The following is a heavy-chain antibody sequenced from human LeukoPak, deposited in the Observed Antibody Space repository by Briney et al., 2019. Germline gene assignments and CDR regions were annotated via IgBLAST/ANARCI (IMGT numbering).Heavy chain of an antibody. D-gene: IGHD1-7*01. CDR2: IYYSGST. CDR1: GGSISSSSYY. CDR3: ARDANWNYGRAFDI. V-gene: IGHV4-39*07. J-gene: IGHJ3*02. Sequence: SETLSLTCTVSGGSISSSSYYWGWIRQPPGKGLEWIGSIYYSGSTYYNPSLKSRVTISVDTSKNQFSLKLSSVTAADTAVYYCARDANWNYGRAFDIWGRGTMVTVSS.